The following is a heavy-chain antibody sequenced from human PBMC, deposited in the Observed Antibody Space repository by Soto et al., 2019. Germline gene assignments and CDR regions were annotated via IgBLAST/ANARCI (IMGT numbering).Heavy chain of an antibody. CDR3: ARIGYSYGGYYFDY. CDR1: GGTFSSYA. CDR2: IIPIFGTA. V-gene: IGHV1-69*13. Sequence: SVKVSCKASGGTFSSYAISWVRQALGQGLEWMGGIIPIFGTANYAQKFQGRVTITADESTSTAYMELSSLRSEDTAVYYCARIGYSYGGYYFDYWGQGTLVTVSS. D-gene: IGHD5-18*01. J-gene: IGHJ4*02.